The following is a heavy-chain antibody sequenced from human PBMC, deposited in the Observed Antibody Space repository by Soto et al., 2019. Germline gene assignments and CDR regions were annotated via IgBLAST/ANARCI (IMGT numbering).Heavy chain of an antibody. J-gene: IGHJ5*02. CDR2: INPNSGGT. CDR3: ARHSGSWPGDRSSFGSQNNWFDP. D-gene: IGHD6-13*01. CDR1: GYTFTGYY. Sequence: ASVKVSCKASGYTFTGYYMHWVRQAPGQGLEWMGWINPNSGGTNYAQKFQGRVTMTRDTSISTAYMELSRLRSDDTAVYYCARHSGSWPGDRSSFGSQNNWFDPWGQGTLVTVSS. V-gene: IGHV1-2*02.